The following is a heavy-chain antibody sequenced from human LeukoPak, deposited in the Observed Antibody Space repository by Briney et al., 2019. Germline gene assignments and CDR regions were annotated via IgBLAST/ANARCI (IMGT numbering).Heavy chain of an antibody. Sequence: ASVTVSFTSSGYGFSYVYFNWVRQPPGQGLEWMGWINPHSGATNFAQRFQGRVSMDASFDTAHMELSRLTSGDTAVYYCATSSTVTHTRDPWGQGTLVTVSS. CDR3: ATSSTVTHTRDP. J-gene: IGHJ5*02. D-gene: IGHD1-1*01. CDR2: INPHSGAT. V-gene: IGHV1-2*02. CDR1: GYGFSYVY.